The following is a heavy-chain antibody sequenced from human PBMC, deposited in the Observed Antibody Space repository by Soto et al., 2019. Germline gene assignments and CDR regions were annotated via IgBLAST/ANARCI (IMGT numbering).Heavy chain of an antibody. Sequence: SGGSLRLSCAASGFSFSSYAMNWVRQAPGKGLEWVSGISGSGGETYYADSVKGRFSSSRDNSKNTLYLQMNSLRAEDTAVYYCARDRPPDYDFWSGYYMDYYYGMDVWGQGTTVTVSS. CDR2: ISGSGGET. J-gene: IGHJ6*02. CDR1: GFSFSSYA. CDR3: ARDRPPDYDFWSGYYMDYYYGMDV. V-gene: IGHV3-23*01. D-gene: IGHD3-3*01.